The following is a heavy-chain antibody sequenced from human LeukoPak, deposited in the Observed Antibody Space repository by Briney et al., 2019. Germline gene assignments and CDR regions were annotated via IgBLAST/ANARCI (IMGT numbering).Heavy chain of an antibody. J-gene: IGHJ6*03. V-gene: IGHV3-30*04. D-gene: IGHD3-10*01. CDR3: AKDGGRRYGSGSYMDV. CDR2: ISYDGSNK. Sequence: GGSLRLSCAASGFTFSNYAMHWVRQAPGKGLEWVAVISYDGSNKYYADSVKGRFTISRDNSKNTLYLQMNSLRAEDTAVYYCAKDGGRRYGSGSYMDVWGKGTTVTISS. CDR1: GFTFSNYA.